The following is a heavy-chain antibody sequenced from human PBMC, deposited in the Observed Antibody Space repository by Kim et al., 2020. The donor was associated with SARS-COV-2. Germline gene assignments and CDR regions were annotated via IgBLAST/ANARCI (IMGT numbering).Heavy chain of an antibody. CDR1: GYSFTSYW. CDR2: IYPGDSDT. Sequence: GESLKISCKGSGYSFTSYWIGWVRQMPGKGLEWMGIIYPGDSDTRYSPSFQGQVTIPADQSISTAYLQWSSLKAADNAMDYCAGAGRRIAVAGTDYWGQGTLVTDSS. J-gene: IGHJ4*02. CDR3: AGAGRRIAVAGTDY. D-gene: IGHD6-19*01. V-gene: IGHV5-51*01.